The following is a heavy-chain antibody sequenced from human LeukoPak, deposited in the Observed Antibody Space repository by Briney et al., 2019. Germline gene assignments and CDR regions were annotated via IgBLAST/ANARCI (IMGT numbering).Heavy chain of an antibody. J-gene: IGHJ4*02. CDR1: GGSFSGYY. CDR2: INHSGST. Sequence: PSETLSLTCAVYGGSFSGYYWSWIRQPPGKGLEWIGEINHSGSTNYNPSLKSRVTISVDTSKNQFSLKLSSVTAADTAVYYCARDMVSGDYGEGAYFDYWGQGTLVTVSS. V-gene: IGHV4-34*01. D-gene: IGHD4-17*01. CDR3: ARDMVSGDYGEGAYFDY.